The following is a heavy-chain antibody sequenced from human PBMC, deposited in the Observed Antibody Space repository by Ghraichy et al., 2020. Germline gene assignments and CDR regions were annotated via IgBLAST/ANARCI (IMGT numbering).Heavy chain of an antibody. CDR2: INSDGSSI. CDR3: ARDRNYGIDQ. J-gene: IGHJ4*02. Sequence: GSLRLSCAASGFTFNIYWMHWVRQAPGKGLVWVSHINSDGSSIRYADSVKGRFTISRDNAKNTLYLQMNSLRAEDTAVYYCARDRNYGIDQWGQGTLVTVSS. CDR1: GFTFNIYW. V-gene: IGHV3-74*01. D-gene: IGHD1-7*01.